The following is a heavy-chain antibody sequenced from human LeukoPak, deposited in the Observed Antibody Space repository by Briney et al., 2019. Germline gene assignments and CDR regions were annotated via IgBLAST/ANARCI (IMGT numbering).Heavy chain of an antibody. Sequence: GGSLRLSCAASGFTFSDYYMSWIRQAPGKGLERLSYISSSGSTIYYADSVKGRFTMSRDNAKNSLYLQMNSLRAEDTAVYYCARREGGFYSWGIAYWGQGTLVTVSS. CDR3: ARREGGFYSWGIAY. J-gene: IGHJ4*02. CDR1: GFTFSDYY. CDR2: ISSSGSTI. D-gene: IGHD1-26*01. V-gene: IGHV3-11*04.